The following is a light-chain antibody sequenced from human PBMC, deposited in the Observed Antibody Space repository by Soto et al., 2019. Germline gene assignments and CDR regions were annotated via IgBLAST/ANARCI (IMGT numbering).Light chain of an antibody. CDR3: SSYTSSSTYV. CDR2: DVS. CDR1: SSDVGGYDY. J-gene: IGLJ1*01. V-gene: IGLV2-14*01. Sequence: QSALTQPASVSGSPGQSIAISCTGTSSDVGGYDYVSWYQQHPGKAPKLMIYDVSNRPSEVSNRFSGSKSDNTASLTISGLHAEDEADYYCSSYTSSSTYVFGTGTKVTVL.